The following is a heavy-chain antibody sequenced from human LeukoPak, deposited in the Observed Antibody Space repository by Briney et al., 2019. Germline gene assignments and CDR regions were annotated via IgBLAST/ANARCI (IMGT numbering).Heavy chain of an antibody. V-gene: IGHV3-7*01. J-gene: IGHJ4*02. Sequence: GGSLGLSCAASGFDFNKYWMNWVRQAPGKGLEWVANIKHDDTEINYVDSVRGRFTVSRDNAKNSLYLQLNSLRHEDAAVYFCARGGYYNFWTGLVDYWGLGTRVTVSS. CDR1: GFDFNKYW. CDR2: IKHDDTEI. D-gene: IGHD3/OR15-3a*01. CDR3: ARGGYYNFWTGLVDY.